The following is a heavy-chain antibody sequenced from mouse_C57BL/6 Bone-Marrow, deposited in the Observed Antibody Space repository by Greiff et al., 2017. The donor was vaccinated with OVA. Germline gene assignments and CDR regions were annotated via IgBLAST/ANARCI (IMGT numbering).Heavy chain of an antibody. V-gene: IGHV1-7*01. CDR1: GYTFTSYW. J-gene: IGHJ4*01. CDR2: INPSSGYT. D-gene: IGHD4-1*01. Sequence: VQLVESGAELAKPGASVKLSCKASGYTFTSYWMPWVKQRPGQGLEWIGDINPSSGYTKYNQKFKDKATLTADKSSSTAYMQLSSLTYEDSAVYYCARFPWAYYTMDYWGQGTSVTVSS. CDR3: ARFPWAYYTMDY.